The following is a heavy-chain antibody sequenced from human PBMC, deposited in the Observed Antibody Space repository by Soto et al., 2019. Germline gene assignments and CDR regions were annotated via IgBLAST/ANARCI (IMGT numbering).Heavy chain of an antibody. V-gene: IGHV4-59*01. CDR2: IYYSGST. Sequence: SETLSLTCTVSGGSISSYYWSWIRQPPGKGLEWIGYIYYSGSTNYNPSLKSRVTISVDTSKNQFSLKLSSVTAADTAVYYCARDRSSATPGYYDVKDVWGQGNTVTVSS. CDR1: GGSISSYY. J-gene: IGHJ6*02. CDR3: ARDRSSATPGYYDVKDV. D-gene: IGHD2-15*01.